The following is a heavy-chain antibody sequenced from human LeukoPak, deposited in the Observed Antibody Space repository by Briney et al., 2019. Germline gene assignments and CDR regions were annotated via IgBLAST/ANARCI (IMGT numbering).Heavy chain of an antibody. V-gene: IGHV3-21*01. CDR2: ISSSSSYI. CDR1: GFTFSSYS. Sequence: PGGSLRLSCAASGFTFSSYSMNWVRQAPGKGLEWVSFISSSSSYIYYADSVKGRFTISRDNAKNSLYLQMNSLRAEDTAVYYCATGSGSYLDYFDYWGQGTLVTVSS. D-gene: IGHD3-10*01. J-gene: IGHJ4*02. CDR3: ATGSGSYLDYFDY.